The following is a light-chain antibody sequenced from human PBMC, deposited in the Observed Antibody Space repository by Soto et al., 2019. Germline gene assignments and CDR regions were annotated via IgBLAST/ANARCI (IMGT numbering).Light chain of an antibody. J-gene: IGKJ2*01. CDR2: KAS. V-gene: IGKV1-5*03. Sequence: DIQMTQSPSTLSASVGDRVTITCRASQSISSYLAWYQQKPGKAPKLLIYKASNLESGVPSRFSGSGSGTEFTLTIRSLQPDDFATYYCQQYNSYPYTFGQGTKLEIK. CDR1: QSISSY. CDR3: QQYNSYPYT.